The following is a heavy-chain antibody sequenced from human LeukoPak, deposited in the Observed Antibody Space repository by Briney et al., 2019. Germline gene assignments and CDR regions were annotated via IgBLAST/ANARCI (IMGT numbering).Heavy chain of an antibody. J-gene: IGHJ3*02. CDR3: ARDYDISPPDAFDI. D-gene: IGHD3-9*01. Sequence: KSSETLSLTCTVSGGSISSSSYYWGWIRQPPGKGLEWIGSIYYSGSTYYNPSLKSRVTISVDTSKNQFSLKLSSVTAADTAVYYCARDYDISPPDAFDIWGQGTMVTVSS. CDR2: IYYSGST. CDR1: GGSISSSSYY. V-gene: IGHV4-39*07.